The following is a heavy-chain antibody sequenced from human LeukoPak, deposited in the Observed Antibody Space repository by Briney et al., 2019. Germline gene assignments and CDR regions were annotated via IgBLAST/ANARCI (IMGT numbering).Heavy chain of an antibody. CDR2: IIPILGIA. J-gene: IGHJ4*02. CDR3: ARGNYDSSGYLGD. CDR1: GGTFSSYA. D-gene: IGHD3-22*01. V-gene: IGHV1-69*04. Sequence: SVKVSCKASGGTFSSYAISWVRQAPGQGLEWMGRIIPILGIANYAQKFQGRVTMTTDTSTSTAYMELRSLRSDDTAVYYCARGNYDSSGYLGDWGQGTLVTVSS.